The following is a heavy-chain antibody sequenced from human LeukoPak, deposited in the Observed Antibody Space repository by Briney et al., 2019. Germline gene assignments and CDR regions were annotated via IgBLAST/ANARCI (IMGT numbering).Heavy chain of an antibody. J-gene: IGHJ4*02. V-gene: IGHV3-23*01. CDR1: GLTFSSYA. CDR3: AKDQTIAVAGTSDY. D-gene: IGHD6-19*01. CDR2: ISGSGGST. Sequence: GGSLRLSCAASGLTFSSYAMSWVRQAPGKGLEWVSAISGSGGSTYYADSVKGRFTISRDNSKNTLYLQMNSLRAEDTAVYYCAKDQTIAVAGTSDYWGQGTLVTVSS.